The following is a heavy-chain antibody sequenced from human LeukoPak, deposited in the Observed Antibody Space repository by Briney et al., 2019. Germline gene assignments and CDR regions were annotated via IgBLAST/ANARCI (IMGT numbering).Heavy chain of an antibody. J-gene: IGHJ4*02. Sequence: SSETLSLTCTVSGGSISSSSYYWGWIRQPPGKGLEWIGSIYYSGSTYYNPSLKSRVTISVDTSKNQFSLKLSSVTAADTAVYYCAREQSTVVSMVGFDYWGQGTLVTVSS. D-gene: IGHD4-23*01. CDR1: GGSISSSSYY. CDR2: IYYSGST. V-gene: IGHV4-39*07. CDR3: AREQSTVVSMVGFDY.